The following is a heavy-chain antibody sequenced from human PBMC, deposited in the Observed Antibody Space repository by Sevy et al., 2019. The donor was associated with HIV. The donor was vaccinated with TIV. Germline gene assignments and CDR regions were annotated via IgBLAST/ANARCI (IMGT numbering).Heavy chain of an antibody. CDR3: AKDRYYFDSSGYYYHHDAFDV. V-gene: IGHV3-23*01. Sequence: GGSLRLSCATSGFTSTPYAVAWVRQAPGKGLEWVAAISGSGAITYYADSRKARLIISRDRTNNTVYLQVKRLRAEDTALYYYAKDRYYFDSSGYYYHHDAFDVWGRGTMVTVSS. CDR1: GFTSTPYA. D-gene: IGHD3-22*01. CDR2: ISGSGAIT. J-gene: IGHJ3*01.